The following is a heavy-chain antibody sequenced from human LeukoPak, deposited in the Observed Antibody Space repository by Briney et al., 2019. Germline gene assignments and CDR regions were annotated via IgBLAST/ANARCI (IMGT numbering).Heavy chain of an antibody. CDR3: ARQGGSSSGEYYYFDY. J-gene: IGHJ4*02. CDR2: IYPGDSDT. D-gene: IGHD6-13*01. CDR1: GYGFTSYW. Sequence: GESLKISCKGSGYGFTSYWIGWVRQMPGKGLEWMGIIYPGDSDTRYSPSFQGQVTISADKSISTAYLQWSSLKASDTAMYYCARQGGSSSGEYYYFDYWGQGTLVTVSS. V-gene: IGHV5-51*01.